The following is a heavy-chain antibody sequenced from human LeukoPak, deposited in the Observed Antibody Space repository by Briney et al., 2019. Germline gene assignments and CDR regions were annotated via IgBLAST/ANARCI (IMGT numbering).Heavy chain of an antibody. CDR3: AKNPAHIAAASRFDY. Sequence: NPGGSLRLSCAASGFTFSNAWMSWVRQAPGKGLEWVGRIKSKTDGGTTDYAAPVKGRFTISRDDSKNTLYLQMNSLRAEDTAVYYCAKNPAHIAAASRFDYWGQGTLVTVSS. CDR1: GFTFSNAW. V-gene: IGHV3-15*01. J-gene: IGHJ4*02. CDR2: IKSKTDGGTT. D-gene: IGHD6-13*01.